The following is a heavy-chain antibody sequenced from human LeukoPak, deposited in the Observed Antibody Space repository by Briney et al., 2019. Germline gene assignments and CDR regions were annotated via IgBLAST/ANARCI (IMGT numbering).Heavy chain of an antibody. D-gene: IGHD3-22*01. Sequence: GGSLRLSCAASGFTFSSYGMHWVRQAPGKGLEWVAVIWYDGSNKYYADSVKGRFTISRDNSKNTLYLQMNSMRAEDTAVYYCAKDKRIWDYYDSSGYYYRRAEYFQHWGQGTLVTVSS. CDR2: IWYDGSNK. CDR3: AKDKRIWDYYDSSGYYYRRAEYFQH. V-gene: IGHV3-33*06. J-gene: IGHJ1*01. CDR1: GFTFSSYG.